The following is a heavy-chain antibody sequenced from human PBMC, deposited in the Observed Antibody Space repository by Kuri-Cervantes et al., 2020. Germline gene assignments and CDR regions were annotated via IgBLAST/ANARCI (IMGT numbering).Heavy chain of an antibody. Sequence: GESLKISCAASGFTFSSYWMHWVRHAPGKGLVWVSCINSDGSSTSYADSVKGRFTISRDNAKNSLYLQMNSLRDEDTAVYYCARQEKQWLVLVDYCGPATLVTVSS. J-gene: IGHJ4*02. D-gene: IGHD6-19*01. CDR3: ARQEKQWLVLVDY. CDR2: INSDGSST. CDR1: GFTFSSYW. V-gene: IGHV3-74*01.